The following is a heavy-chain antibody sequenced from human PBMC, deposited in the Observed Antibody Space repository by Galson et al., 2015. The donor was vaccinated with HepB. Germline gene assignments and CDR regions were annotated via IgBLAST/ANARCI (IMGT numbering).Heavy chain of an antibody. Sequence: SVKVSCKASGYDFNKYGLSWVRQAPGQGLEWMGWVSGYDGSTNYAPKFQGRVTMTTQTSTGTTFMDMRSLRSGDTAVYFCARDSRLELQLNNYYSYGMDVWGQGT. CDR1: GYDFNKYG. V-gene: IGHV1-18*01. CDR3: ARDSRLELQLNNYYSYGMDV. CDR2: VSGYDGST. J-gene: IGHJ6*02. D-gene: IGHD1-7*01.